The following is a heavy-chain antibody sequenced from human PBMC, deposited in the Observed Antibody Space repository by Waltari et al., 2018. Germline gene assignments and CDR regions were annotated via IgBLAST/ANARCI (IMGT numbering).Heavy chain of an antibody. Sequence: QVQLVQSGAEVKKPGASVKVSCKASGYTFTSYDINWVRQATGQGLEWMGWMKPTSGNTGYAQKFQGRVTITADKSTSTAYMELSSLRSEDTAVYYCARVRGGYDKGPFDYWGQGTLVTVSS. CDR3: ARVRGGYDKGPFDY. CDR2: MKPTSGNT. CDR1: GYTFTSYD. D-gene: IGHD5-12*01. J-gene: IGHJ4*02. V-gene: IGHV1-8*01.